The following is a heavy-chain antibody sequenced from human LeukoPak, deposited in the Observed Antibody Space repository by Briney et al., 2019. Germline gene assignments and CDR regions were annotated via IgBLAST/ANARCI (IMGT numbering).Heavy chain of an antibody. J-gene: IGHJ6*03. CDR2: ISAYNGNT. CDR3: ARARWIQLWLIDYMDV. CDR1: GYTFTSYG. Sequence: ASVRVSCKASGYTFTSYGISWVRQAPGQGLEWMGWISAYNGNTNYAQKLQGRVTMTTDTSTSTAYMELRSLRSDDTAVYYCARARWIQLWLIDYMDVWGKGTTVTVSS. V-gene: IGHV1-18*01. D-gene: IGHD5-18*01.